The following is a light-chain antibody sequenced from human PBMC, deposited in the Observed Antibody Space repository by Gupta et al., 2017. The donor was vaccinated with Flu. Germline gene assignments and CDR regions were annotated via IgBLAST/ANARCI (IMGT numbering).Light chain of an antibody. Sequence: VPLVQPASISCRSSQGRIYKDKNTYLKWFQQRPGQSPRRRIYKVSNRDSGGPDKFIGSGSDTDCTPHRSSVEADEVGVYYCMKGKHCSYTFGQGTKLEIK. V-gene: IGKV2-30*01. J-gene: IGKJ2*01. CDR3: MKGKHCSYT. CDR2: KVS. CDR1: QGRIYKDKNTY.